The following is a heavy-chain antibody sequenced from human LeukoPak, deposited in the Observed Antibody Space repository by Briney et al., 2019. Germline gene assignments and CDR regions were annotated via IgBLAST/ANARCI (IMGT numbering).Heavy chain of an antibody. D-gene: IGHD6-19*01. J-gene: IGHJ4*02. CDR1: GYTFTGYY. CDR2: INPNSGGT. V-gene: IGHV1-2*02. CDR3: ARDIAVAAGFDY. Sequence: ASVKVSCKASGYTFTGYYMHWVRQAPGQGLEWVGWINPNSGGTNYAQKFQGRVTMTRDASISTAYMELSRLRSDDTAVYYCARDIAVAAGFDYWGQGTLVTVSS.